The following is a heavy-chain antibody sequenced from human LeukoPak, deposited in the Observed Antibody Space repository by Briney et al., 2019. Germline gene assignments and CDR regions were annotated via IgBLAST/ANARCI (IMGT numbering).Heavy chain of an antibody. D-gene: IGHD3-9*01. V-gene: IGHV1-24*01. CDR2: FDPGDGAM. J-gene: IGHJ4*02. CDR3: AAGGFYDLLPY. Sequence: ASVKVSCKVSGYNLTELSMHWARQAPGKGLVWMGGFDPGDGAMVYAQRFQGRVTMTEDTSTDTVYMELSGLKSEDTAVYYCAAGGFYDLLPYWGQGTLVTVSS. CDR1: GYNLTELS.